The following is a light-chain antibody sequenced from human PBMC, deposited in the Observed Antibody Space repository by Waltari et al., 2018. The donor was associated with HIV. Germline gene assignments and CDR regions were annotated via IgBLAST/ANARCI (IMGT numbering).Light chain of an antibody. V-gene: IGLV2-14*03. CDR2: DGS. Sequence: QSSLTQPASLSGSPGQAITLSCTGSSSDVGGYNYVSRYQQHPGKAPSLMSYDGSTRPTGVSDRFSGSNSGDTAFLTIAGLQAEDEADYYCESYPTTSVWVFGGGTRLTVL. CDR1: SSDVGGYNY. CDR3: ESYPTTSVWV. J-gene: IGLJ3*02.